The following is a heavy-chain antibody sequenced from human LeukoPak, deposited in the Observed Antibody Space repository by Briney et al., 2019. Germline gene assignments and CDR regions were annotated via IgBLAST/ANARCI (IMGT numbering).Heavy chain of an antibody. CDR2: ISGSGGIA. CDR3: AKGGYCSGGTCYPMDV. V-gene: IGHV3-23*01. D-gene: IGHD2-15*01. Sequence: AGGSLRLSCAASGFTFSSYAMSWVRQAPGKGPQWVSAISGSGGIAYYADSVKGRFAISRDNSKNTLYLQMNSLRAEDTAVYYCAKGGYCSGGTCYPMDVWGQGTTVTVSS. CDR1: GFTFSSYA. J-gene: IGHJ6*02.